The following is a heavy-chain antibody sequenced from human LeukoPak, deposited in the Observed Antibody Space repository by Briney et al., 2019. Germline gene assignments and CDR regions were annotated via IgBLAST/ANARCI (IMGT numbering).Heavy chain of an antibody. CDR1: GDSVSSNSVT. Sequence: SQTLSLTCAISGDSVSSNSVTWNWIRQSPSRGLEWLGRTYYRSTWYNDYAVSVKSRITINPDTSKNQFSLQLNSVTAADTAVYYCASNVVGGSGWYEVDYWGQGTLVTVTS. D-gene: IGHD6-19*01. V-gene: IGHV6-1*01. J-gene: IGHJ4*02. CDR3: ASNVVGGSGWYEVDY. CDR2: TYYRSTWYN.